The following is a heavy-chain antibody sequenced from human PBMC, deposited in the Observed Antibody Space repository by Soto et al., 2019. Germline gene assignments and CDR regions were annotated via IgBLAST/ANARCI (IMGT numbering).Heavy chain of an antibody. D-gene: IGHD2-2*01. CDR2: IVVGSGNT. CDR3: AADSGLYCSSTSCPRAFDI. V-gene: IGHV1-58*01. CDR1: GFTFTSSA. J-gene: IGHJ3*02. Sequence: SVKVSCKASGFTFTSSAVQWVRQARGQRLEWIGWIVVGSGNTNYAQKFQERVTITRDMSTSTAYMELSSLRSEDTAVYYCAADSGLYCSSTSCPRAFDIWYQGTMLTVSS.